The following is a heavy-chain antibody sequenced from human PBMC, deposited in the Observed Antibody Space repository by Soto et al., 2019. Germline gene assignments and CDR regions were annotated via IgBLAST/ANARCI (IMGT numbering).Heavy chain of an antibody. CDR1: SGSISSSNW. CDR3: ARDHSVYSSGNRWFDP. CDR2: IYHSGST. J-gene: IGHJ5*02. Sequence: PSETLSLTCAVSSGSISSSNWWSWVRQPPGKGLEWIGEIYHSGSTNYNPSLKSRVTISVDTSKNQFSLKLSSVTAADTAVYYCARDHSVYSSGNRWFDPWGQGTLVTVSS. D-gene: IGHD6-19*01. V-gene: IGHV4-4*02.